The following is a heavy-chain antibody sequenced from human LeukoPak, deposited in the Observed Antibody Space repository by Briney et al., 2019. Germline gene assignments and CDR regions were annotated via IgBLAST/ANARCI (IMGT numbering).Heavy chain of an antibody. CDR2: INDDGSDT. J-gene: IGHJ4*02. Sequence: GGSLRLSCAASGFTFKLYWMHWVRQVPGKRPVWVSRINDDGSDTIYADSVRGRFTISRDNSKNTLYLQMNSLRAEDTAVYYCAKDQNGVLDYWGQGTLVTVSS. CDR3: AKDQNGVLDY. CDR1: GFTFKLYW. D-gene: IGHD4-17*01. V-gene: IGHV3-74*01.